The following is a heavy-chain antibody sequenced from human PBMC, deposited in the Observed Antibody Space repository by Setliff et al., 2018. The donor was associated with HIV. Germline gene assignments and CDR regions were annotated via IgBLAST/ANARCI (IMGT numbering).Heavy chain of an antibody. V-gene: IGHV4-4*07. J-gene: IGHJ5*02. CDR2: IDSSGTT. CDR1: GGSSGVYR. CDR3: ARDRHSSGLGSYGP. D-gene: IGHD3-10*01. Sequence: SETLSPTCPISGGSSGVYRWSWIRQSAGRGLEWIGRIDSSGTTDYKPSLKGRVAISVDTSRNQFSLRVTSVTAADTAVYFCARDRHSSGLGSYGPWGPGILVTVSS.